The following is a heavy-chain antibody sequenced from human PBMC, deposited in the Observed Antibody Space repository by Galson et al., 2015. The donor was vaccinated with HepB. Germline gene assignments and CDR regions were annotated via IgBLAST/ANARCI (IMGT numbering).Heavy chain of an antibody. CDR3: ARTARGWFDP. V-gene: IGHV1-18*01. Sequence: SVKVSCKASGYTFTQYGISWVRQAPGHGLEWMGWISPYNTNTNYAQNLQGRVTMTTDTSTTTFYMELRSLRSDDTAVYYCARTARGWFDPWGQGTLVTVTS. D-gene: IGHD6-6*01. CDR2: ISPYNTNT. CDR1: GYTFTQYG. J-gene: IGHJ5*02.